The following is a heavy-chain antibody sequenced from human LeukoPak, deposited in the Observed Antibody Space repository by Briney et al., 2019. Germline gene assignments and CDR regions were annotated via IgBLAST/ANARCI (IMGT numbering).Heavy chain of an antibody. J-gene: IGHJ4*02. CDR3: ARVPGSYAYFDY. V-gene: IGHV3-48*04. D-gene: IGHD1-26*01. Sequence: GGSLRLSCAASGFTFSSYSMNWVRQAPGKGLEWVSHITSSSGTIYYADSVQGRFTISRDNAKNSLYLHMNSLRAEDTAVYYCARVPGSYAYFDYWGQGTPVTVSS. CDR2: ITSSSGTI. CDR1: GFTFSSYS.